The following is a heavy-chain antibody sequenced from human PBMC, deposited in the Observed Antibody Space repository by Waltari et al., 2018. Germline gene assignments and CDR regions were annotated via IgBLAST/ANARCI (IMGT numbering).Heavy chain of an antibody. J-gene: IGHJ6*02. CDR3: AREGTMVRGVIIRSYGMDV. Sequence: QVQLVQSGAEVKKPGASVKVSCKVSGGTFSSYAISWVRQAPGQGLEWMGGIIPIFGTANYAQKFQGRVTITADESTSTAYMELSSLRSEDTAVYYCAREGTMVRGVIIRSYGMDVWGQGTTVTVSS. D-gene: IGHD3-10*01. V-gene: IGHV1-69*13. CDR1: GGTFSSYA. CDR2: IIPIFGTA.